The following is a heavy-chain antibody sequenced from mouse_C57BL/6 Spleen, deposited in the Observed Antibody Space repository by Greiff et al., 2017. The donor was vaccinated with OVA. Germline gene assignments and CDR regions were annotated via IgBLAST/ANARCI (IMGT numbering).Heavy chain of an antibody. CDR3: ASNGYGKAWFAY. J-gene: IGHJ3*01. CDR1: GYTFTSYW. Sequence: QVQLKQPGAELVRPGTSVKLSCKASGYTFTSYWMHWVKQRPGQGLEWIGVIDPSDSYTNYNQKFKGKATLTVDTSSSTAYMQLSSLTSEDSAVYYCASNGYGKAWFAYWGQGTLVTVSA. D-gene: IGHD2-2*01. V-gene: IGHV1-59*01. CDR2: IDPSDSYT.